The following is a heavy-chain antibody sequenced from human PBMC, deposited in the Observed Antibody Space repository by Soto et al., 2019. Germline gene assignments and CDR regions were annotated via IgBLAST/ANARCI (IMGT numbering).Heavy chain of an antibody. D-gene: IGHD2-8*01. CDR2: IKNKTYGETT. Sequence: EVQLVESGGGLVKPGGSLRLSCGASGFTLSKAWMNWVRQAPGKGLEWVGRIKNKTYGETTDYAAPVKGRFTISRDXLINTLYLQMDSLKTEDTAVYYCTAQKGVSRGWFDPWGQGTLVTVSS. CDR1: GFTLSKAW. V-gene: IGHV3-15*07. CDR3: TAQKGVSRGWFDP. J-gene: IGHJ5*02.